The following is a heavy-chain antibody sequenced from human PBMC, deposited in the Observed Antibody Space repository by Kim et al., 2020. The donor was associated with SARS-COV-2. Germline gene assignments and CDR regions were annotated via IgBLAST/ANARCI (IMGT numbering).Heavy chain of an antibody. CDR2: ISSSSSYT. J-gene: IGHJ6*02. V-gene: IGHV3-11*06. CDR3: ARWYGDYFSYYYYGMDV. CDR1: GFTFSDYY. Sequence: GGSLRLSCAASGFTFSDYYMSWIRQAPGKGLEWVSYISSSSSYTNYADSVKGRFTISRDNAKNSLYLQMNSLRAEDTAVYYCARWYGDYFSYYYYGMDVWGQGTTVTVSS. D-gene: IGHD4-17*01.